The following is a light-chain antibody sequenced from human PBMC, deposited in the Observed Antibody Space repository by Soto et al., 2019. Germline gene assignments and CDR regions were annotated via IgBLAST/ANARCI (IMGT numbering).Light chain of an antibody. V-gene: IGKV3-11*01. CDR3: QQRSNRPET. CDR1: QSVSSY. Sequence: IVLTQSPGTLALSRGERATLXXRASQSVSSYLAWYQQKPGQAPRXVIYDASNRATGIPARFSGSGSGTDSTLTISSLEPEDFAVYYCQQRSNRPETFGQGTKVDIK. CDR2: DAS. J-gene: IGKJ1*01.